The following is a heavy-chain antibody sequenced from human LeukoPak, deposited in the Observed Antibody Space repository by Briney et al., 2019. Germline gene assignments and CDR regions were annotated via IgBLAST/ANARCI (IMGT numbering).Heavy chain of an antibody. V-gene: IGHV4-61*02. CDR1: GDSISSGDYY. CDR2: ISSSGST. J-gene: IGHJ4*02. CDR3: ASTDYYDSSGYPVPLDY. Sequence: SQTLSLTCTVSGDSISSGDYYWSWVRQPAGKGLEWIGRISSSGSTNYNPSLKSRVTISVDTSKNQFSLKLSSVTAADTAVYYCASTDYYDSSGYPVPLDYWGQGTLVTVSS. D-gene: IGHD3-22*01.